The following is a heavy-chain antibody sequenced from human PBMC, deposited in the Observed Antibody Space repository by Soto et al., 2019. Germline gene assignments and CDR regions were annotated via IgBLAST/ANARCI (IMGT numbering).Heavy chain of an antibody. Sequence: SLRLSCAASGFTFSSYGMHWVRQAPGKGLEWVAVISYDGSNKYYADSVKGRFTISRDNSKNTLYLQMNSLRAEDTAVYYCAKAGVTIFGVARYWGQGTLVTVSS. D-gene: IGHD3-3*01. V-gene: IGHV3-30*18. CDR2: ISYDGSNK. CDR3: AKAGVTIFGVARY. J-gene: IGHJ4*02. CDR1: GFTFSSYG.